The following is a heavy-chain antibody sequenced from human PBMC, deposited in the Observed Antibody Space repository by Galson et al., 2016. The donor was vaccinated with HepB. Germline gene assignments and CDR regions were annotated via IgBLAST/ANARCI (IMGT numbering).Heavy chain of an antibody. CDR3: ARPPEGDRRYFDL. Sequence: SLRLSCAASGFTFSNYSMNWVRQAPGKGLEWVSFISITSGYKYYADSLKGRVTISRDNAKHSLYLQMNSLRAEDTAVYYCARPPEGDRRYFDLWGRGTLVTVSS. V-gene: IGHV3-21*01. J-gene: IGHJ2*01. CDR2: ISITSGYK. CDR1: GFTFSNYS. D-gene: IGHD3-16*01.